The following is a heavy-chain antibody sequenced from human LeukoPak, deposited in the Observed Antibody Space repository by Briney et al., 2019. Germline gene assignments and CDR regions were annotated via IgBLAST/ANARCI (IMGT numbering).Heavy chain of an antibody. D-gene: IGHD3-9*01. CDR1: GGSISSGSYY. V-gene: IGHV4-61*02. CDR3: ARDRVEELRYFDWLRGQYYYYYMDV. Sequence: SETLSLTCTVSGGSISSGSYYWSWIRQPAGKGLEWIGRIYTTGSTNYNPSLKSRVTISVDTSKNQFSLKLSSVTAADTAVYYCARDRVEELRYFDWLRGQYYYYYMDVWGKGTTVTVSS. CDR2: IYTTGST. J-gene: IGHJ6*03.